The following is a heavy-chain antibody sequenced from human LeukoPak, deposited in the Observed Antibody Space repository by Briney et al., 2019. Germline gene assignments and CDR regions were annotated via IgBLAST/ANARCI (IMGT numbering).Heavy chain of an antibody. CDR3: AINGGGDSGYGNFDY. CDR2: INWNSDSI. CDR1: GFTFDDYV. D-gene: IGHD5-12*01. J-gene: IGHJ4*02. Sequence: PGRSLRLSCAVSGFTFDDYVMHWVRQVPGKGLEWVSGINWNSDSIGYADSVKGRFTTSRDNAKNSLYLQMNSLRAEDTAFYYCAINGGGDSGYGNFDYWGQGTLVTVSS. V-gene: IGHV3-9*01.